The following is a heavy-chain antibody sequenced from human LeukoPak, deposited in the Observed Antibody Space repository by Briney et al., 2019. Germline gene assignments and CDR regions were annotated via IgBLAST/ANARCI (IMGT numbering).Heavy chain of an antibody. Sequence: SQTLSLTCTVSGGSISSGGYYWSWIRQHPGKGLEWIGYIYYSGSTYYNPSLKSRVTISVDRSKNQFSLKLSSVTAADTAVYYCARQQTSSGYPFDYWGQGTLVTVSS. D-gene: IGHD3-22*01. J-gene: IGHJ4*02. CDR2: IYYSGST. CDR3: ARQQTSSGYPFDY. CDR1: GGSISSGGYY. V-gene: IGHV4-31*03.